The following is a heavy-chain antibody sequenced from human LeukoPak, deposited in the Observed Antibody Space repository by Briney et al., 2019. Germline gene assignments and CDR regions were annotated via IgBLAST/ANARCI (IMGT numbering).Heavy chain of an antibody. CDR2: ISGSGGTT. D-gene: IGHD3-16*01. V-gene: IGHV3-23*01. CDR3: AKEIWGSYSWGVDY. CDR1: GFAFNIYA. J-gene: IGHJ4*02. Sequence: GGSLRLSCAASGFAFNIYAMSWVRQAPGKGLEWVSAISGSGGTTYNADSVKGRFTISRDNSKNTLYLQMNSLRAEDTAVYYCAKEIWGSYSWGVDYWGQGTLVTVSS.